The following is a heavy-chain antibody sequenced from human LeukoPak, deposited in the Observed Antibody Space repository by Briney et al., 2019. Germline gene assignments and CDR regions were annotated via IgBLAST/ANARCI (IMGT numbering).Heavy chain of an antibody. Sequence: SETLSLTCTVSGGSLSSGSYYWSWIRQPAGKGLEWIGRIYTSGSTNYNPSLKSRVTISVDTSKNQFSLKLSSVTAADTAVYYCARGRGYDYVWGSYDAFDIWGQGTMVTVSS. CDR3: ARGRGYDYVWGSYDAFDI. CDR2: IYTSGST. J-gene: IGHJ3*02. V-gene: IGHV4-61*02. CDR1: GGSLSSGSYY. D-gene: IGHD3-16*01.